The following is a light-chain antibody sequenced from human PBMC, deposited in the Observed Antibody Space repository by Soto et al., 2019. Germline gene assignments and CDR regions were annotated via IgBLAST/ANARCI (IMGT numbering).Light chain of an antibody. CDR3: QQYSSSGLT. V-gene: IGKV3-20*01. CDR1: QSVSSSY. Sequence: EIVLTQSPGTLSLSPGERATLSCRASQSVSSSYLAWYQQKPGQAPRLLIYGASSRATGIPDRFSGSGSGTDFTLTISRQEPEDFAVYYCQQYSSSGLTFGGGTKVEIK. J-gene: IGKJ4*01. CDR2: GAS.